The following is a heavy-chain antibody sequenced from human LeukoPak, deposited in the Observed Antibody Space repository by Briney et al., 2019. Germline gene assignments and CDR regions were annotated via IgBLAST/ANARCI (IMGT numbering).Heavy chain of an antibody. Sequence: KPSETLSLTCTVSGYSISSAYYWGWIRQPPGKGLEWIGSIYHSGSTYYNSSLKSRVTISVDTSKNQFSLKLSSVTAADTAVYYCARALEYYGSGDSNWFDPWGQGTLVTVSS. V-gene: IGHV4-38-2*02. CDR1: GYSISSAYY. D-gene: IGHD3-10*01. CDR3: ARALEYYGSGDSNWFDP. J-gene: IGHJ5*02. CDR2: IYHSGST.